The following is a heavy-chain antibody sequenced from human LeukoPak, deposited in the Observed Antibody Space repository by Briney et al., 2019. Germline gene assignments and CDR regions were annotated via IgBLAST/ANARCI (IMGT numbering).Heavy chain of an antibody. D-gene: IGHD1-1*01. V-gene: IGHV1-8*01. CDR2: MNPNSGNT. Sequence: ASVKVSCKASGYTFTSYDINWVRQATGQGLEWMGWMNPNSGNTGYAQKFQGRVTMTRDTSTSTVYMELSSLRSEDTAVYYCARAVQLERPEYFQHWGQGTLVTVSS. J-gene: IGHJ1*01. CDR1: GYTFTSYD. CDR3: ARAVQLERPEYFQH.